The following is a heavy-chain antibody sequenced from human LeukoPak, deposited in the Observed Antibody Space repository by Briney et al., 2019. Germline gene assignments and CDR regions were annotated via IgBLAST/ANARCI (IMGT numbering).Heavy chain of an antibody. J-gene: IGHJ5*02. D-gene: IGHD3-22*01. CDR2: INPAGGST. Sequence: GASVTVSCKASGYTFISNYIHWVRQAPGQGLEWMGIINPAGGSTSYAQKFQGRVTMTRDTSTSTVFMELGSLTSEDTAVYYCAREFTYSFDSSGYSLGLDHWGQGTLVTVSS. CDR3: AREFTYSFDSSGYSLGLDH. CDR1: GYTFISNY. V-gene: IGHV1-46*01.